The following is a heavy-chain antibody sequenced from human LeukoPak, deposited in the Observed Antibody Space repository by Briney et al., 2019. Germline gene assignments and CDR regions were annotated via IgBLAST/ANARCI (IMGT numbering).Heavy chain of an antibody. CDR3: ASGALVVGADNWFDP. CDR1: GGSISSYY. D-gene: IGHD1-26*01. Sequence: KPSETLSLTCTVSGGSISSYYWSWIRQPPGKGLEWIGYIYYSGSTNYNPSLKSRVTISVDTSKNQFSLKLSSVTAADTAVYYCASGALVVGADNWFDPWGQGTLVTVSS. J-gene: IGHJ5*02. V-gene: IGHV4-59*12. CDR2: IYYSGST.